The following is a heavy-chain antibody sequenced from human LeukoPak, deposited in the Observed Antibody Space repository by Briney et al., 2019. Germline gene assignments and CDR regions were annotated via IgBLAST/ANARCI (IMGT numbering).Heavy chain of an antibody. V-gene: IGHV4-39*07. D-gene: IGHD7-27*01. Sequence: SETLSLTCTVSGGSISSGSYYWSWIRQPPGKGLEWIGEINHSGSTNYNPSLKSRVTISVDTSKNQFSLKLSSVTAADTAVYYCALILGINGHDAFDIWGQGTMVTVSS. CDR2: INHSGST. CDR3: ALILGINGHDAFDI. J-gene: IGHJ3*02. CDR1: GGSISSGSYY.